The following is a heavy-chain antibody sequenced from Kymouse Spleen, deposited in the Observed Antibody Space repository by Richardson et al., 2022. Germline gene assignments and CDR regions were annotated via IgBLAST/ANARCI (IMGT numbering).Heavy chain of an antibody. CDR3: ARERLELRDYYYYYGMDV. CDR1: GGSISSSNW. V-gene: IGHV4-4*02. D-gene: IGHD1-7*01. CDR2: IYHSGST. J-gene: IGHJ6*02. Sequence: QVQLQESGPGLVKPSGTLSLTCAVSGGSISSSNWWSWVRQPPGKGLEWIGEIYHSGSTNYNPSLKSRVTISVDKSKNQFSLKLSSVTAADTAVYYCARERLELRDYYYYYGMDVWGQGTTVTVSS.